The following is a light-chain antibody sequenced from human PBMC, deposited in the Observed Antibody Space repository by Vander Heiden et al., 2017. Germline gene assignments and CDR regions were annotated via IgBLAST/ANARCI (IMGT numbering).Light chain of an antibody. CDR1: SSNIGARYD. V-gene: IGLV1-40*01. J-gene: IGLJ3*02. CDR3: QSYDSGLNGWG. CDR2: ANN. Sequence: QSVLTQPPSVSGAPGQRVSISCTGSSSNIGARYDVHWYRQLPGTAPKLLRYANNRRPSGVPDRRSGSKSGTSASLAITGLQADDEADYDCQSYDSGLNGWGFGGGTKVTVI.